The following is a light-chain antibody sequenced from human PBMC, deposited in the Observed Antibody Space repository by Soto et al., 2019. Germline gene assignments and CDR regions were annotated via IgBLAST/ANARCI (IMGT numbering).Light chain of an antibody. V-gene: IGKV3-15*01. Sequence: EIVMTQSPATLSVSPGERATLSCRASQSVGSHLAWYQQKPGQAPRLLIYDTSTRATGIPARFSGSGYGTEFTLTISSLQSEDFAVYYCQHHNNWPPPITFGQGTRLEIK. J-gene: IGKJ5*01. CDR2: DTS. CDR1: QSVGSH. CDR3: QHHNNWPPPIT.